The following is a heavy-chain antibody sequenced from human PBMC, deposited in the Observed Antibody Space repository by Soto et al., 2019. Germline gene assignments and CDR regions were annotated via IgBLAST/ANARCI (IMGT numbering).Heavy chain of an antibody. V-gene: IGHV3-30-3*01. D-gene: IGHD3-22*01. CDR1: GFTLSGYP. CDR2: ISYDGSKT. Sequence: GGSLRLSCAASGFTLSGYPFHWVSQAPGKGLEWVALISYDGSKTYYADCVMVRFTISIDNSKNTVYLQMNSLTVDDTALYYCARAIVRITHLAFCVQGTLVTVS. J-gene: IGHJ4*02. CDR3: ARAIVRITHLAF.